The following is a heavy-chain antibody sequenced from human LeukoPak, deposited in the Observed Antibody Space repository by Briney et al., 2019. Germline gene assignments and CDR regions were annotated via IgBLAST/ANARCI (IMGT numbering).Heavy chain of an antibody. CDR3: ASIGSSWYEYYFDY. Sequence: EGSLRLSCAASGFTVSSNYMSWVRQAPGKGLEWVSVIYSGGSTYYADSVKGRFTISRDNSKNTLYLQMNSLRAEDTAVYYCASIGSSWYEYYFDYWGQGTLVTVSS. CDR1: GFTVSSNY. J-gene: IGHJ4*02. CDR2: IYSGGST. V-gene: IGHV3-66*01. D-gene: IGHD6-13*01.